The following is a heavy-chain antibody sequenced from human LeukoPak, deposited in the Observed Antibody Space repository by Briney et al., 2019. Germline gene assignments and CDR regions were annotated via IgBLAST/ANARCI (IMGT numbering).Heavy chain of an antibody. Sequence: GGSLRLSCAASGFTFSSYWMSWVRQAPGKGLEWAANIKQDGSEKYYADSVKGRFTISRDNAKNSLYLQMNSLRAEDTAVYYCARIGRGHDAFDIWGQGTMVTVSS. J-gene: IGHJ3*02. V-gene: IGHV3-7*01. CDR2: IKQDGSEK. CDR3: ARIGRGHDAFDI. D-gene: IGHD3-10*01. CDR1: GFTFSSYW.